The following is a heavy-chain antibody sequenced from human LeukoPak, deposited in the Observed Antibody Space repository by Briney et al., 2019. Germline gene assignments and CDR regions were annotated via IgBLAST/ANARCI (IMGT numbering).Heavy chain of an antibody. V-gene: IGHV3-48*03. J-gene: IGHJ3*02. CDR2: ISSSGNTI. Sequence: PGKSLRLSCAASGFTFSSYEMNWVRQAPGKGLEWVSYISSSGNTIYYADSVKGRFTISRDNAKNSLYLQMNSLRAEDTAVYYCARDSSGWDTNDAFEIWGQGTMVTVSS. CDR1: GFTFSSYE. CDR3: ARDSSGWDTNDAFEI. D-gene: IGHD6-19*01.